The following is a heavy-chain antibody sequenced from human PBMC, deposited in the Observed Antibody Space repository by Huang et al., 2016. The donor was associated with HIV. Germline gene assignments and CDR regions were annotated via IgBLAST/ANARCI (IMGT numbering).Heavy chain of an antibody. D-gene: IGHD3-16*01. J-gene: IGHJ4*02. CDR1: GFSLTPTGVA. CDR3: ARRPLGAGYYFDS. V-gene: IGHV2-5*01. CDR2: IYWNDVK. Sequence: QITLKESGPTLVKPTQTLTLTCTFSGFSLTPTGVAVGWIRQPPGKALEWLALIYWNDVKRYSPSLKSRLTISKDTSRNQVVLTVTDVDPLDTATYYCARRPLGAGYYFDSWGRGTLVTVSS.